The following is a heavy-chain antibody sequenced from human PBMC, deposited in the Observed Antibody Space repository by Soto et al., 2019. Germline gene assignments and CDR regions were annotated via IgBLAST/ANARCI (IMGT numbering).Heavy chain of an antibody. CDR2: IYYSGST. V-gene: IGHV4-59*01. CDR3: ARALYRSSGPFDY. D-gene: IGHD6-19*01. CDR1: GGSISSYY. Sequence: SDTLSLTCTVSGGSISSYYWSWIRQPPGKGLEWIGYIYYSGSTNYNPSLKSRVTISVDTSKNQFSLKLSSVTAADTAVYYCARALYRSSGPFDYWGQGTRVTVSS. J-gene: IGHJ4*02.